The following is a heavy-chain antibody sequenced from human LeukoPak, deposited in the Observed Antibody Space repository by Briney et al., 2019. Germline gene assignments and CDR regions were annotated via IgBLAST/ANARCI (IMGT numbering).Heavy chain of an antibody. CDR2: INAGSGNT. CDR3: ARDGYNQTPLDY. D-gene: IGHD5-24*01. Sequence: ASVKVSCKASGYTFTSYAMHWVRQAPGQRLEWMGWINAGSGNTKYSQNFQGRVTISRDTSASTAYMELSSLRSEDTAVYYCARDGYNQTPLDYWGQGTLVTVSS. CDR1: GYTFTSYA. J-gene: IGHJ4*02. V-gene: IGHV1-3*01.